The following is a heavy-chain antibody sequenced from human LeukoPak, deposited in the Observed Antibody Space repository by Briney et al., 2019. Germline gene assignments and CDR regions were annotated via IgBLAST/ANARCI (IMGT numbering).Heavy chain of an antibody. CDR1: GFIFSDYY. CDR2: ISSDGTAN. D-gene: IGHD6-13*01. CDR3: VREFWYRFDN. J-gene: IGHJ4*02. V-gene: IGHV3-11*04. Sequence: PGGSLRLSCAASGFIFSDYYMSWIRQAPGKGLEFVSYISSDGTANYYADSVKGRFTISGDNAQNSVYLEMTNLRAEDTAVYYCVREFWYRFDNWGQGTAVTVSS.